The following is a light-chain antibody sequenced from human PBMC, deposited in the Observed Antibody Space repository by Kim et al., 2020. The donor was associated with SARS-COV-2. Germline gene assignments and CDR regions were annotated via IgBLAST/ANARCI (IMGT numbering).Light chain of an antibody. V-gene: IGLV3-1*01. J-gene: IGLJ1*01. Sequence: VSPGQTATITCSGDGLGDKYVCWCQQKPGQAPVMVIYQDSQRPSGIPERFSGSNSGNTATLTIRGTQAIDEADYYCQAWDSNTGVFGSGTKVTVL. CDR3: QAWDSNTGV. CDR1: GLGDKY. CDR2: QDS.